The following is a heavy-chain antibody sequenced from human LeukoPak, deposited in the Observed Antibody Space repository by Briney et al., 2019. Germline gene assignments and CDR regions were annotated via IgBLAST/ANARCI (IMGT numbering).Heavy chain of an antibody. CDR2: ISSSSSTI. CDR1: GFTFSSYS. J-gene: IGHJ5*02. V-gene: IGHV3-48*02. Sequence: GGSLRLSCAASGFTFSSYSMNWVRQAPGKGLEWVSYISSSSSTIYYADSVKGRFTISRDNAKNSLYLQMNSLRDEDTAVYYCARERPNYYDSSGYYLSWGQGTLVTVSS. D-gene: IGHD3-22*01. CDR3: ARERPNYYDSSGYYLS.